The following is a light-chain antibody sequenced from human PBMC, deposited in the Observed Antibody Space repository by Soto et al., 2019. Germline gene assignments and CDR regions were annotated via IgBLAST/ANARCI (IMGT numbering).Light chain of an antibody. V-gene: IGLV3-21*04. CDR3: HVWDSDSDHPV. J-gene: IGLJ2*01. CDR1: NIGSKS. CDR2: NED. Sequence: SYELTQSPSVSVAPGKTATIPCGGNNIGSKSVHWYQQKPGQAPVLVINNEDDRPSGIPERFSGSNSGNTATLTITRVDAGDEADYYCHVWDSDSDHPVFGGGTKLTVL.